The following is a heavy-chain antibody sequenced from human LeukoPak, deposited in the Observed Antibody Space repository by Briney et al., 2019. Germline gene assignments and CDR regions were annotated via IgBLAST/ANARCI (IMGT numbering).Heavy chain of an antibody. D-gene: IGHD3-10*02. CDR1: GFTFSGYS. Sequence: GGSLRLSCAASGFTFSGYSMNWVRQAPGKGLEWVSYISSSSSTIYYADSVKGRFTISRDNAKNSLYLQMNSLRAEDTAVYYCARVVRGVIIMLDYWGQGTLVTVSS. J-gene: IGHJ4*02. V-gene: IGHV3-48*04. CDR2: ISSSSSTI. CDR3: ARVVRGVIIMLDY.